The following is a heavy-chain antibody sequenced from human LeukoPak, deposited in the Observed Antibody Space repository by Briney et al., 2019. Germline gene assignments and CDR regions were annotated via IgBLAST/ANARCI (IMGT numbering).Heavy chain of an antibody. Sequence: ASVKVSCKASGFTRIGHYMHWVRQAPGQGLEWMGWINRDTGGTKYAQKFQGRDTVTRDTSISTSYMELSSLRSDDTAVYYCARGHDSWNGLYAFDIWGQGTMVTVSS. J-gene: IGHJ3*02. D-gene: IGHD3-3*01. V-gene: IGHV1-2*02. CDR2: INRDTGGT. CDR3: ARGHDSWNGLYAFDI. CDR1: GFTRIGHY.